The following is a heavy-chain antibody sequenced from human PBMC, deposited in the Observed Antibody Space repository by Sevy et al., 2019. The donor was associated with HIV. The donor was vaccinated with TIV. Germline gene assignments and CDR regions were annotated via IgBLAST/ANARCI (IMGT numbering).Heavy chain of an antibody. V-gene: IGHV6-1*01. J-gene: IGHJ4*02. CDR2: TYDRSKWYN. CDR1: GDSVSTNSDA. Sequence: SQTLSLTCAISGDSVSTNSDAWSWIRLSPSRGLEWLGRTYDRSKWYNDYAVSVKSRITIIADTSKNQFTLQLKSVTPEDTAIYYCARDRYYDSSDRRSDYWGQGTLVTVSS. D-gene: IGHD3-22*01. CDR3: ARDRYYDSSDRRSDY.